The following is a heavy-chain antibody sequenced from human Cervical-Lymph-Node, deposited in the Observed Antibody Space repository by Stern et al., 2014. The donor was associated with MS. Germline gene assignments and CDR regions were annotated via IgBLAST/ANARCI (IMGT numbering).Heavy chain of an antibody. CDR2: IYWADDK. Sequence: QITLKESGPTLVKPSQTLTLTCNFSGFSLTTNGVGVGWFRQPPGKALEWLAVIYWADDKRYRPSLKSRLAINKDTSKSQVVLTMTNMDPADTATYYCAHENYYDSNGDPRNYFDPWGQGTMVTVSS. J-gene: IGHJ5*02. CDR1: GFSLTTNGVG. CDR3: AHENYYDSNGDPRNYFDP. V-gene: IGHV2-5*02. D-gene: IGHD3-16*01.